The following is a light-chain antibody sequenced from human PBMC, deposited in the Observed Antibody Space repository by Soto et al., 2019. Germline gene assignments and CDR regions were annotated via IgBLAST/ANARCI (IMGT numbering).Light chain of an antibody. V-gene: IGKV3-20*01. Sequence: EIVLTQSPGTLSLSPGERATLSCRASPSVSSSYLAWYKQKPGQAPRLLIYGASSRATGIPDRFSGSGSGTDFTLTISRLEPEAVAVYYCQQYGSSPRTFGQGTKLEIK. CDR2: GAS. CDR1: PSVSSSY. J-gene: IGKJ2*02. CDR3: QQYGSSPRT.